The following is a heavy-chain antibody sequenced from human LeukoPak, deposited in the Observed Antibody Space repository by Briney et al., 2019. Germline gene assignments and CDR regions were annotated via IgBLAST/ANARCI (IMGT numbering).Heavy chain of an antibody. CDR2: IYSSGAT. CDR3: ASTMAYFDFWRGYAY. D-gene: IGHD3-3*01. J-gene: IGHJ4*02. Sequence: SETLSVTCNFSGDSLSSTSFYWGWIRQPPGKGLEWIGTIYSSGATYYSPSLKSRVSISVDIAKNQFSLDLNSVTAADTAVYFCASTMAYFDFWRGYAYWGQGLLVTVSS. CDR1: GDSLSSTSFY. V-gene: IGHV4-39*07.